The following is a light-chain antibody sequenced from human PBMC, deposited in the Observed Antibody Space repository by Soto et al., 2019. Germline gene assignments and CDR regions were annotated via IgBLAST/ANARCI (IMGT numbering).Light chain of an antibody. Sequence: QSALTQPASVSGSPGQSITISCTGTSSDVGGYNYVSWYQHHPGKAPKLLIYEVSYRPSGVSGRFSGSKSANTASLTISGLQAEDEADYYCSSYTSGSLRVFGTGTKV. CDR1: SSDVGGYNY. J-gene: IGLJ1*01. CDR2: EVS. V-gene: IGLV2-14*01. CDR3: SSYTSGSLRV.